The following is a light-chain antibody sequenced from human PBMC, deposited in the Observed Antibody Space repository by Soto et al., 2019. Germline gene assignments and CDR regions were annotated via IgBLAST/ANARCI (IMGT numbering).Light chain of an antibody. J-gene: IGKJ4*01. CDR1: QSGSSN. CDR3: QQYNNWPLT. Sequence: EKVMTQSPATLSVSPGERATLSCRASQSGSSNLAWYQQKPGQAPRLLIYAASTRATGIPARFSGSGSGTEFTLTITSLQSEDFAVYHCQQYNNWPLTFGGGTKVEIK. V-gene: IGKV3-15*01. CDR2: AAS.